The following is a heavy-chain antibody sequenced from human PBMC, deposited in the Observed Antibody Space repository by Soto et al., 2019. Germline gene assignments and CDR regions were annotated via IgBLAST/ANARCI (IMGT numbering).Heavy chain of an antibody. CDR1: GSSSTSGIC. D-gene: IGHD4-4*01. CDR2: IYYSGST. Sequence: SESLSVTCAVCGSSSTSGICWSRVRERREEGLEWIGEIYYSGSTNYNPSLKSRVTISVDTSKNQFSLKLSSVTAVDTAVYYCARTKEDYSNAGDWFDPWGQGTLVTVSS. CDR3: ARTKEDYSNAGDWFDP. J-gene: IGHJ5*02. V-gene: IGHV4-4*02.